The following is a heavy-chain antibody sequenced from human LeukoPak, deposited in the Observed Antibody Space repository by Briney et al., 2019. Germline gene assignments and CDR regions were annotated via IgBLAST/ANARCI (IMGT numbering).Heavy chain of an antibody. CDR3: ARAGSVGEASSANRELLYDY. Sequence: ASVKVSCKASGYTFTGYYMHWVRQAPGQGLEWMGRINPNSGGTNYAQKFQGRVTMTRDTSISTAYMELSRLRSDDTAVYYCARAGSVGEASSANRELLYDYWGQGTLVTVSS. CDR1: GYTFTGYY. D-gene: IGHD3-10*01. CDR2: INPNSGGT. V-gene: IGHV1-2*06. J-gene: IGHJ4*02.